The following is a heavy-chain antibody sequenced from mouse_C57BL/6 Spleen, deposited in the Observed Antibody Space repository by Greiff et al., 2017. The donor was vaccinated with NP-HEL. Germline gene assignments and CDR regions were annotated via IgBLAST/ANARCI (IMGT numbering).Heavy chain of an antibody. J-gene: IGHJ2*01. CDR3: ASSRPVEGDYVDY. V-gene: IGHV1-55*01. D-gene: IGHD1-1*01. CDR1: GYTFTSYW. Sequence: VQLQQSGAELVKPGASVKMSCKASGYTFTSYWITWVKQRPGQGLEWIGDIYPGSGSTNYNEKFKSKATLTVDTSSSTAYMQLSSLTSEDSAVYYCASSRPVEGDYVDYWGQGTTLTVSS. CDR2: IYPGSGST.